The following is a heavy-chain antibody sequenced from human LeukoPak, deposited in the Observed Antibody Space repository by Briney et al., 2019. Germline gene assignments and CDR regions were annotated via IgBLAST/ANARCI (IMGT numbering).Heavy chain of an antibody. CDR3: ARAYSGYETDAFDI. D-gene: IGHD5-12*01. V-gene: IGHV3-23*01. Sequence: GGSLRLSCAASGFTFSSYAMSWVRQAPGKGLEWVSAISGSDGSTYYADSVKGRFTISRDNAKNSLYLQMNSLRAEDTAVYYCARAYSGYETDAFDIWGQGTMVTVSS. CDR1: GFTFSSYA. J-gene: IGHJ3*02. CDR2: ISGSDGST.